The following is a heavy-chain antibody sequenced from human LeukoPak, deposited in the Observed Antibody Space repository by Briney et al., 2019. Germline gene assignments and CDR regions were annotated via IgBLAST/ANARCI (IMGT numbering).Heavy chain of an antibody. J-gene: IGHJ4*02. CDR2: FDPEDGET. D-gene: IGHD3-9*01. CDR1: GYTLTESS. Sequence: ASVKVSCKVSGYTLTESSMHWVRQAPGKGLEWMGGFDPEDGETIYARKFQGRVTMTEDTSTDTAYMELSSLRSEDTAVYYCASPTGPYYDILTGYLNWGQGTLVTVSS. V-gene: IGHV1-24*01. CDR3: ASPTGPYYDILTGYLN.